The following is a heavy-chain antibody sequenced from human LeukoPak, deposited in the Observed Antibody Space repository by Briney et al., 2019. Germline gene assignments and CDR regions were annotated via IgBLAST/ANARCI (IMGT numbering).Heavy chain of an antibody. CDR2: IIPILGIA. D-gene: IGHD5-12*01. CDR1: GGTFSSYA. J-gene: IGHJ4*02. V-gene: IGHV1-69*04. CDR3: ARGHSGYDLLSSPTVTTSIDY. Sequence: ASVKVSCKASGGTFSSYAISWVRQAPGQGLEWMGRIIPILGIANYAQKSQGRVTITADKSTSTAYMELSSLRSEDTAVYYCARGHSGYDLLSSPTVTTSIDYWGQGTLVTVSS.